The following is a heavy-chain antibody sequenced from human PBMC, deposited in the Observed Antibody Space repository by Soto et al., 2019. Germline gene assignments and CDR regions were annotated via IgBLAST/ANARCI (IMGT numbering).Heavy chain of an antibody. CDR1: GFTFSSYG. V-gene: IGHV3-30*03. CDR2: IAYDGSNK. CDR3: ARAQEYQLLPHDYYYDGMDV. D-gene: IGHD2-2*01. Sequence: QVQLVESGGGVVQPGRSLRLSCAASGFTFSSYGMHWVRQAPGKGLEWVAGIAYDGSNKYYADTVKGRFTISRDNSKNTPYLQLLSLRAEDTAVYYCARAQEYQLLPHDYYYDGMDVWGQGTKVTVSS. J-gene: IGHJ6*02.